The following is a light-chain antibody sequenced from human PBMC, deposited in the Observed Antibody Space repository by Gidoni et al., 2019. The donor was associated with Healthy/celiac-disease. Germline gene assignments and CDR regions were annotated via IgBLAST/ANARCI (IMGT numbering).Light chain of an antibody. V-gene: IGKV1-33*01. CDR1: QDISNY. CDR3: QQYDNLXXT. J-gene: IGKJ4*01. CDR2: DAS. Sequence: IQMTQSPSSLSASVGDRVTITCQASQDISNYLNWYQQKPGKAPKLLIYDASNLETGVPSRFSASGSETDFTYTISSLQPEEIATYYCQQYDNLXXTFGAGTKVEIK.